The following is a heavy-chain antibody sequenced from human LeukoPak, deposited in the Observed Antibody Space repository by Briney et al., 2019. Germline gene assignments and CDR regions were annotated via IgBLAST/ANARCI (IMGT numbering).Heavy chain of an antibody. Sequence: ASVKVSCKASGYTFTGYYMHWVRQAPGQGLEWMGRINPTTGVANYAQKFQGRITVTRDTSINTAYMELSSLRSDDTAVYYCARLDRNYYYLDVWGQGTTATVSS. CDR1: GYTFTGYY. V-gene: IGHV1-2*06. D-gene: IGHD1-1*01. CDR3: ARLDRNYYYLDV. CDR2: INPTTGVA. J-gene: IGHJ6*03.